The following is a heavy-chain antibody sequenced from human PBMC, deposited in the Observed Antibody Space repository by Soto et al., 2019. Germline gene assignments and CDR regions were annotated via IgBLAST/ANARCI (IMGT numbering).Heavy chain of an antibody. CDR1: GFTFSSYS. CDR2: ISSSSSYI. Sequence: GGSLRLSCAASGFTFSSYSMNWVRQAPGKGLEWVSSISSSSSYIYYADSVKGRFTISRDNAKNSLYLQMNSLRAEDTAVYYCARDRGASVSYYYYGMDVWGQGXTVTVYS. J-gene: IGHJ6*02. V-gene: IGHV3-21*01. CDR3: ARDRGASVSYYYYGMDV.